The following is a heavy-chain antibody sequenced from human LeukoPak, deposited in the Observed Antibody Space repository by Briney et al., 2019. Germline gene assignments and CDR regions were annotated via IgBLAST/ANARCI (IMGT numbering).Heavy chain of an antibody. D-gene: IGHD3-3*01. Sequence: PGGSLRLSCAASGFSFSSYGMHWVRQAPGKGLEWVAVIWYDGTNKYYADSVKGRFTISRDNSKNTLYLQMNSLRAEDTAVYYCAKDSSSPIVGVAYYFDSWGQGTLVTVSS. J-gene: IGHJ4*02. CDR2: IWYDGTNK. CDR3: AKDSSSPIVGVAYYFDS. V-gene: IGHV3-33*06. CDR1: GFSFSSYG.